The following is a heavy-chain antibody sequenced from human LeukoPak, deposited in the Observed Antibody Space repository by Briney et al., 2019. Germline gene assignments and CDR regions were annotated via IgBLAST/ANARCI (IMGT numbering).Heavy chain of an antibody. CDR2: IIPISGTA. J-gene: IGHJ4*02. V-gene: IGHV1-69*05. D-gene: IGHD5-12*01. CDR3: ASGPFVGYSGYDYVDY. CDR1: GYSFSSYA. Sequence: VASVKVSCKASGYSFSSYAISWVRQAPGQGLEWMGGIIPISGTANYEQKSQGRVTITTDESTSTAYMDLSSMRSEDTAVYYCASGPFVGYSGYDYVDYWGQGTLVTVSS.